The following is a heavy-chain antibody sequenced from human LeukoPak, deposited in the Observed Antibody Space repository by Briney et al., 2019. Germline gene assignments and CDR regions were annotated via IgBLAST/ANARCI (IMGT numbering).Heavy chain of an antibody. J-gene: IGHJ6*02. V-gene: IGHV3-33*01. D-gene: IGHD1-1*01. CDR1: GFTFSSYG. Sequence: GGSLRLSCAASGFTFSSYGIHWVRQAPGKGLEWVAVIWYDGIQKYYADSVKGRFTISRDNSKNTLYLQMNSLGAEDTAVYYCARDHGTTGTTYYYFYGMEVWGQGTTVTVSS. CDR2: IWYDGIQK. CDR3: ARDHGTTGTTYYYFYGMEV.